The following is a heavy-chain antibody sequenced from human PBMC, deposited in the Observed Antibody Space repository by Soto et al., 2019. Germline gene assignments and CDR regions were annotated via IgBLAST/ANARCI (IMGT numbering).Heavy chain of an antibody. J-gene: IGHJ3*02. Sequence: PSETLSLTCTVSGGSISSGGYYWSWIRQHPGKGLEWIGYIYYSGSTYYNPSLKSRVTISVDTSKSQFSQKLGSVTAADTAVYYCAREGGIIAAGILDPFDIWGQGTMVTVSS. V-gene: IGHV4-31*03. CDR1: GGSISSGGYY. CDR2: IYYSGST. D-gene: IGHD6-13*01. CDR3: AREGGIIAAGILDPFDI.